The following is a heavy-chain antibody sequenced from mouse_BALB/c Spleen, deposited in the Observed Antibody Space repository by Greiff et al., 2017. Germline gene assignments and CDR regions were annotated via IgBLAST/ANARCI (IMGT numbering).Heavy chain of an antibody. D-gene: IGHD2-2*01. J-gene: IGHJ3*01. CDR1: GFTFSSYA. CDR2: ISSGGSYT. Sequence: DVKLVESGGGLVKPGGSLKLSCAASGFTFSSYAMSWVRQTPEKRLEWVATISSGGSYTYYPDSVKGRFTISRDNAKNTLYLQMSSLRSEDTAMYYCARVRGDYGYDGAWFAYWGQGTLVTVSA. CDR3: ARVRGDYGYDGAWFAY. V-gene: IGHV5-9-3*01.